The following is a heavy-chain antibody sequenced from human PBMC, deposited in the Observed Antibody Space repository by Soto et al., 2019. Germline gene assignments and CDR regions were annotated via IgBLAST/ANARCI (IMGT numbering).Heavy chain of an antibody. CDR2: MNPNSGNT. CDR3: ARGRRQWLDLNDAFDI. Sequence: QVQLVQSGAEVKKPGASVKVSCKASGYTFTSYDINWVRQATGQGLEWMGWMNPNSGNTGYAQKFQGRVTMTRNTSISTAYMELSSLRSEDTAVYYCARGRRQWLDLNDAFDIWGQGTMVTVSS. D-gene: IGHD6-19*01. V-gene: IGHV1-8*01. CDR1: GYTFTSYD. J-gene: IGHJ3*02.